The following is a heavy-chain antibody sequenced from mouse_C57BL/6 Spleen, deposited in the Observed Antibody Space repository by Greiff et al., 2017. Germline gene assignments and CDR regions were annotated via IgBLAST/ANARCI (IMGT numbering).Heavy chain of an antibody. CDR3: ARHYGSRGDWYFDV. V-gene: IGHV1-19*01. Sequence: VQLQQSGPVLVKPGASVKMSCKASGYTFTDYYMNWVKQSHGKSLEWIGVINPYNGGTSYNQKFKGKATLTVDKSSSTAYMELNSLTSEDSAVYYCARHYGSRGDWYFDVWGTGTTVTVSS. CDR2: INPYNGGT. J-gene: IGHJ1*03. D-gene: IGHD1-1*01. CDR1: GYTFTDYY.